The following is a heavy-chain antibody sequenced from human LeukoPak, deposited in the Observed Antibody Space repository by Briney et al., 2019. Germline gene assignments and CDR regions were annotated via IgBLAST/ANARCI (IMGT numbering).Heavy chain of an antibody. CDR2: IYYSGST. V-gene: IGHV4-59*01. D-gene: IGHD3-22*01. CDR1: GGSISSYY. CDR3: ATVDDSSGYYYDY. Sequence: SETLSLTCTVSGGSISSYYWSWIRQPPGKGLEWIGYIYYSGSTNYNPSLKSRVTISVDTSKNQFSLKLSSVTAADTAVYYCATVDDSSGYYYDYWGQGTLVTVSS. J-gene: IGHJ4*02.